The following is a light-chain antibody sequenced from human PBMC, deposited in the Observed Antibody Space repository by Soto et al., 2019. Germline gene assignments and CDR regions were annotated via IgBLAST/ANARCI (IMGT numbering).Light chain of an antibody. Sequence: EIVLTQSPGTLSLSPGERATLSCRASQSVSSSYLAWYQQKPGQAPRLLIYGASCRATGIPDRFSGSGSGTDFTLTISRLEPEDFAVYYCQQYGSSPPYTFGQGTKLESK. CDR1: QSVSSSY. CDR2: GAS. CDR3: QQYGSSPPYT. J-gene: IGKJ2*01. V-gene: IGKV3-20*01.